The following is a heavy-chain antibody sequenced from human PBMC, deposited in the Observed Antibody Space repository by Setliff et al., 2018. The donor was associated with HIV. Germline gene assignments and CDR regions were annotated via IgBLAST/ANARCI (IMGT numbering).Heavy chain of an antibody. J-gene: IGHJ6*03. CDR2: INYRGNT. Sequence: PSETLSLTCTVSGGSISTSRYYWGWIRQPPGKGLEWIGSINYRGNTYYNPSLKSRAAISVDTSKNQISLKLSSVTAADTAVYYCASAYCGGDCYSRTRKFYYYYYMDVWGKGTTVTVSS. V-gene: IGHV4-39*01. D-gene: IGHD2-21*02. CDR1: GGSISTSRYY. CDR3: ASAYCGGDCYSRTRKFYYYYYMDV.